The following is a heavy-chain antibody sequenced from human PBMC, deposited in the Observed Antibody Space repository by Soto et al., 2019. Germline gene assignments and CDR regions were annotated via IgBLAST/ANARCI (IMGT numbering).Heavy chain of an antibody. Sequence: PGWSLRLSCGGSGFTCGDSYMSWIRQALGKGLEWLSYISPGSRYPAYADSVKGRFTISRDNAKRSLYLQMMGLTAEDTAIYYRVRGGGGGQFDCWGQGSLVTVSS. J-gene: IGHJ4*02. CDR1: GFTCGDSY. CDR2: ISPGSRYP. CDR3: VRGGGGGQFDC. V-gene: IGHV3-11*06. D-gene: IGHD2-15*01.